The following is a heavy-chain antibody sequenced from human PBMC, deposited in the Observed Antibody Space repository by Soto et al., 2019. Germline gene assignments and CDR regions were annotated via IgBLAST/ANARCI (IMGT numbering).Heavy chain of an antibody. Sequence: VKLVESGGGVLQPGGSLRLSCAASGFSFNIYGIHWVRQAPDKGLERVELISYHGSNQYYADSVKGRFTISRDNSKNTLLLQMNRLGAEDTAVYCCEKDQASGQGSFESWGQVTLVTVSS. J-gene: IGHJ4*01. CDR3: EKDQASGQGSFES. CDR2: ISYHGSNQ. CDR1: GFSFNIYG. V-gene: IGHV3-30*18.